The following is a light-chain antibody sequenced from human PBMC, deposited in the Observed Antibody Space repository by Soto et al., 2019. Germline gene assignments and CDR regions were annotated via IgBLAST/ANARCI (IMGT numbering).Light chain of an antibody. J-gene: IGKJ4*01. CDR1: QGISTF. V-gene: IGKV1-39*01. Sequence: DIQITQSHSSLSTSVGDRVTITCRASQGISTFLNWYQQKPGKAPRLLIYAASRLQSGVPARFSGSGVETDFTLTITSLQPEDFGIYYCQQSYALVRTFGGVTKVDI. CDR3: QQSYALVRT. CDR2: AAS.